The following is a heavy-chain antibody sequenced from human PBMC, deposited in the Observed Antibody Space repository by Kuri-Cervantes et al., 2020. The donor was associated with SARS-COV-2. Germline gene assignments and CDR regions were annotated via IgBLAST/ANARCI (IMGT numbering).Heavy chain of an antibody. J-gene: IGHJ4*02. Sequence: GESLKISCATSGFTVSRDYMSWVRQAPGKGLEWVSLIYSAGNTYYAASVKGRFTISRDNSQNTLYLHMKSLRSEDTAMYYCAKDRVGVQDFWGQGTLVTVSS. D-gene: IGHD2-21*01. V-gene: IGHV3-53*05. CDR1: GFTVSRDY. CDR3: AKDRVGVQDF. CDR2: IYSAGNT.